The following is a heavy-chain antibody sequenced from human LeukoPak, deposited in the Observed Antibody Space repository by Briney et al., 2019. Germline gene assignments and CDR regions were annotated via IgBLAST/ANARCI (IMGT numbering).Heavy chain of an antibody. CDR2: IYYSGST. CDR3: ARGARVVPAAIYL. Sequence: SETLSLTCTVSGGSISSNYWSWIRQPPGKGLEWIGYIYYSGSTNYNPSLKSRVTISVDTSKNQFSLKLSSVTAADTAVYYCARGARVVPAAIYLWGQGTMVTVSS. D-gene: IGHD2-2*01. V-gene: IGHV4-59*01. CDR1: GGSISSNY. J-gene: IGHJ3*01.